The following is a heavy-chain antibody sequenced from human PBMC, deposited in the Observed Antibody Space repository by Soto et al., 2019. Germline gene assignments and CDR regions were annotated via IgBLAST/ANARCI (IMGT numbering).Heavy chain of an antibody. CDR2: VYYNGNT. V-gene: IGHV4-39*01. CDR3: ARLSGSYNDRYFDY. J-gene: IGHJ4*02. D-gene: IGHD1-26*01. CDR1: GGSTSSSSYQ. Sequence: PSETLSLTCTVSGGSTSSSSYQWVWIRQPPGKGLDWIGNVYYNGNTYYKASLKSRVTISVDTSNNQFSLKVKSVTAADTAVYYCARLSGSYNDRYFDYWGQGTLVTVSS.